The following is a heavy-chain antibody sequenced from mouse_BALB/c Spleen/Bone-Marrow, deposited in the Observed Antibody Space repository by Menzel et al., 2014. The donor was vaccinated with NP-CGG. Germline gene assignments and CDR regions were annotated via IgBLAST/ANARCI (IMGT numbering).Heavy chain of an antibody. Sequence: EVQLQQSGPELVKPGASMKISCKASGYSFTGYTMNWVKQSHGKNLEWIGLINPYNGGTNYNQKFKGKATLTVDKSSSTAYMELPSLTSEDSAVYYCARDYYGFSYGFAYWGQGTLVTVSA. D-gene: IGHD1-1*01. V-gene: IGHV1-18*01. CDR3: ARDYYGFSYGFAY. CDR2: INPYNGGT. CDR1: GYSFTGYT. J-gene: IGHJ3*01.